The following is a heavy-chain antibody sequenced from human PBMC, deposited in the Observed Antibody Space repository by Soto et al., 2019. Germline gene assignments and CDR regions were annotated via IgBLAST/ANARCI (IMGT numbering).Heavy chain of an antibody. CDR2: ITAYNGNT. Sequence: QVQLVQSGAEVKKPGASVKVSCKASGYTFTTYGISWVRQAPGQGLEWMGWITAYNGNTNYAPKLQGRVTMTTDTSTSTPYMELRSLRSDDTAVYYCARGWFGEFVHYFDYWGQGTLVTVSS. V-gene: IGHV1-18*01. J-gene: IGHJ4*02. CDR1: GYTFTTYG. D-gene: IGHD3-10*01. CDR3: ARGWFGEFVHYFDY.